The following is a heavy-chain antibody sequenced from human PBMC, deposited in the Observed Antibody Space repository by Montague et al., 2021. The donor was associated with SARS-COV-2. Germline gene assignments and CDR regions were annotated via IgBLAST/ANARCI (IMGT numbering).Heavy chain of an antibody. Sequence: SETLSLTCTVSGDSTSCPNCYWGWIRQPPGKGLDWIGTIYNSGTIYYNPSLKSRLTTSIDTSKNQFSLKLSSVTAADTAVYYCARHRNYGDHSLDNWFHPWGQGTLVTVSS. J-gene: IGHJ5*02. D-gene: IGHD4-17*01. CDR1: GDSTSCPNCY. CDR2: IYNSGTI. V-gene: IGHV4-39*01. CDR3: ARHRNYGDHSLDNWFHP.